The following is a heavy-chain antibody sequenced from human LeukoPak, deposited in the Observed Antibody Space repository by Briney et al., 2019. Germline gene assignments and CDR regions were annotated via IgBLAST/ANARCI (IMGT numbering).Heavy chain of an antibody. CDR3: AKDRPNYYGSNGHYYRRDGDY. D-gene: IGHD3-22*01. J-gene: IGHJ4*02. Sequence: SGGSLRLSCAASGFTSSIYAMSWVRQAPGKGLQWVSSITSSGDGTYYADSVKGRFTISRDNSENMLYLQMNSLRVEDTAVYFCAKDRPNYYGSNGHYYRRDGDYWGQGTLVTVSS. V-gene: IGHV3-23*01. CDR2: ITSSGDGT. CDR1: GFTSSIYA.